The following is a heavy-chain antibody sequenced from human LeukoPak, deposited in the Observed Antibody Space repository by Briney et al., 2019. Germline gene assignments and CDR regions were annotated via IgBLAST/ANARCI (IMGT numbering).Heavy chain of an antibody. D-gene: IGHD3-22*01. CDR3: STTYYYDSSEGY. J-gene: IGHJ4*02. CDR2: IRSNSDGGTI. V-gene: IGHV3-15*07. Sequence: GGSLRLSCATSGFTFSNAWMNWVRQAPGKGLEWVGRIRSNSDGGTIDYAAPVKGRFTLSRDDSKNTLYLQMNSLKTEDTAVYYCSTTYYYDSSEGYWGQGTLVTVSS. CDR1: GFTFSNAW.